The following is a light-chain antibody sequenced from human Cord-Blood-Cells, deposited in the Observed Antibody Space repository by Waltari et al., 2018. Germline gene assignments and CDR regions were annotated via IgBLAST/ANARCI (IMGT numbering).Light chain of an antibody. J-gene: IGLJ3*02. CDR2: EGS. Sequence: QSALTQPASVSGSPGQSLTISCTGPRSVVGSYNLFSWYQQHPGKAPKLMIYEGSKRPSGVSNRFSGSKSGNTASLTISGLQAEDEADYYCCSYAGSSTWVFGGGTKLTVL. V-gene: IGLV2-23*01. CDR3: CSYAGSSTWV. CDR1: RSVVGSYNL.